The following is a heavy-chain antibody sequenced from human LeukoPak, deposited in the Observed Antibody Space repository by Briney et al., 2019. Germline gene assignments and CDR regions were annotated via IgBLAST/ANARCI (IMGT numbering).Heavy chain of an antibody. J-gene: IGHJ4*02. CDR1: GYTFTSYG. V-gene: IGHV1-24*01. CDR3: ATAWTDYDSSGYSN. Sequence: ASVKVSCKASGYTFTSYGISWVRQAPGKGLEWMGGFDPEDGETIYAQKFQGRVTMTEDTSTDTAYMELSSLRSEDTAVYYCATAWTDYDSSGYSNWGQGTLVTVSS. D-gene: IGHD3-22*01. CDR2: FDPEDGET.